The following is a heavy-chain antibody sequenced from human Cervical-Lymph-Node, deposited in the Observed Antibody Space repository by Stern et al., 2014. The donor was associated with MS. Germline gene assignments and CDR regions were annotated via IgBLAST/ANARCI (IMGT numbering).Heavy chain of an antibody. V-gene: IGHV1-3*01. CDR2: INVGNGNT. D-gene: IGHD6-6*01. CDR1: GYTFTSYA. Sequence: VQLVQSGAEVKKPGASVKVSCKASGYTFTSYAMHLVRQAPGQRLEWMGWINVGNGNTKYSQKFQGRVTITRDTSASTAYMELSSLRSEDTAVYYCARDPGAARRYYFDYWGQGTLVTVSS. J-gene: IGHJ4*02. CDR3: ARDPGAARRYYFDY.